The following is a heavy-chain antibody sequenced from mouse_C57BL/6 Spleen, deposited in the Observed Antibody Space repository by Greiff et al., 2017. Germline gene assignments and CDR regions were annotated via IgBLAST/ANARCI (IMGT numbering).Heavy chain of an antibody. CDR1: GFTFSDYG. V-gene: IGHV5-17*01. D-gene: IGHD2-1*01. CDR3: ARGSIYYGNYHYAMDY. CDR2: ISSGSSTI. J-gene: IGHJ4*01. Sequence: EVQGVESGGGLVKPGGSLKLSCAASGFTFSDYGMHWVRQAPEKGLEWVAYISSGSSTIYYADTVKGRFTISRDNAKNTLFLQMTSLRSEDTAMYYCARGSIYYGNYHYAMDYWGQGTSVTVSS.